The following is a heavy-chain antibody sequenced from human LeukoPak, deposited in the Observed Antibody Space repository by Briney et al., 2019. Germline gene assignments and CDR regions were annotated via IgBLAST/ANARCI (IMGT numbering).Heavy chain of an antibody. CDR3: ARGHLGLSP. CDR1: GGSISGYS. J-gene: IGHJ5*02. Sequence: PSETLSLTCTVSGGSISGYSWTWIRQPPGQGLEWIGYFHNSRTTNYNPSLTGRVIISVDTAMDQISLKLNSVTAADTAVYYCARGHLGLSPWGQGTLVTVSS. CDR2: FHNSRTT. V-gene: IGHV4-59*01. D-gene: IGHD3-10*01.